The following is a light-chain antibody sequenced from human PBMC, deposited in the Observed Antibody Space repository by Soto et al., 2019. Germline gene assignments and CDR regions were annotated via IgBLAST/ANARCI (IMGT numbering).Light chain of an antibody. V-gene: IGLV2-23*02. CDR1: SRDVGGHDL. Sequence: QSALTQPASVTGSPGQSITISCTGTSRDVGGHDLVSWYKQYPGKVPKLIIYEVNKRPSGVSNRFSGSKSGNTASLTISGLQAEDEADYYCCSDARSSTWVFGGGTKLTGL. CDR2: EVN. CDR3: CSDARSSTWV. J-gene: IGLJ3*02.